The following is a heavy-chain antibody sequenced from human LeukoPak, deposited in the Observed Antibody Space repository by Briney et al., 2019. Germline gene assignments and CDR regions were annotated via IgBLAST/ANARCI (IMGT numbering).Heavy chain of an antibody. CDR2: ISSGSSTI. J-gene: IGHJ4*02. Sequence: GGSLRLSCAASGFTFSSFSMNWVRQAPGKGLEWVSYISSGSSTIYYADSVKGRFTISRDNAKNSLYLQVNSLRDEDTAVYYCARSREHGSGSYDSYYFDYWGQGTLVTVSS. D-gene: IGHD3-10*01. V-gene: IGHV3-48*02. CDR1: GFTFSSFS. CDR3: ARSREHGSGSYDSYYFDY.